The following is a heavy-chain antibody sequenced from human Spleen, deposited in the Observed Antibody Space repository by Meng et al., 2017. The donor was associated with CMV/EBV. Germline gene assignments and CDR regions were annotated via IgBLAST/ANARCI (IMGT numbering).Heavy chain of an antibody. CDR3: ARDLGWGYCASTTCSYFDY. V-gene: IGHV1-2*02. CDR1: GYAFTANY. CDR2: INPNSGDT. J-gene: IGHJ4*02. Sequence: ASVKVSCKASGYAFTANYIHWVRQAPGQGLKWMGWINPNSGDTNYAQNFQGRVTMTRDKSISTAHMELSRLRSDDTAVYYCARDLGWGYCASTTCSYFDYWGQGTLVTVSS. D-gene: IGHD2-2*01.